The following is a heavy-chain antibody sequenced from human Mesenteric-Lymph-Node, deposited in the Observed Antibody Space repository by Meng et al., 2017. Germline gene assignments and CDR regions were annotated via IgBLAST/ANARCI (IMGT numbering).Heavy chain of an antibody. Sequence: GESLKISCAASGFTVSSNYMSWVRQAPGKGLEWVSVIYSGGSTYYADSVKGRFTISRDNAKNTLHLQMNSLRAEDTALYYCASDILTGPPSDAFDIWGQGTMVTVSS. CDR2: IYSGGST. CDR1: GFTVSSNY. CDR3: ASDILTGPPSDAFDI. D-gene: IGHD3-9*01. J-gene: IGHJ3*02. V-gene: IGHV3-66*01.